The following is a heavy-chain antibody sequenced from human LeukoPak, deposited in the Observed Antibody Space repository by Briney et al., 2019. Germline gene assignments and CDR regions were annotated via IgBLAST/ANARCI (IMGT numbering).Heavy chain of an antibody. J-gene: IGHJ4*02. V-gene: IGHV3-7*01. CDR1: GFTFSSYG. D-gene: IGHD4-11*01. CDR2: LWPGGGTV. Sequence: PGGSLRLSCAASGFTFSSYGMHWVRQAPGKGLEWVATLWPGGGTVHYLDSVQGRFTISRNDAESSLYLQMNSLRVDDTAVYYCARLLGSVTTYDYWGQGTLVTVSS. CDR3: ARLLGSVTTYDY.